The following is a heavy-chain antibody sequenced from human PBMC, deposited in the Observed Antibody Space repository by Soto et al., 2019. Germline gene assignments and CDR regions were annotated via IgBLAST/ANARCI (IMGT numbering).Heavy chain of an antibody. D-gene: IGHD3-22*01. CDR3: VRDYYDTSGYPNTFDM. J-gene: IGHJ3*02. CDR2: IGSRTSDI. CDR1: GFTLSRHT. V-gene: IGHV3-21*01. Sequence: GGSRRLSCAASGFTLSRHTMNWVRQAPGKGLEWVSFIGSRTSDIYYADSVKGRFTISRDNAKNSLYLDLTRLRAEDTAVYFCVRDYYDTSGYPNTFDMWGQGTMVTVSS.